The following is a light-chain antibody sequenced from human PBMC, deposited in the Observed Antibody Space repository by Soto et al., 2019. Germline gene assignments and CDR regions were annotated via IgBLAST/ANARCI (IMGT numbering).Light chain of an antibody. Sequence: EIVLTQSPGTLSLSPGERATLSCRASQSFTSTSLAWYQQKPGQAPRLLISGASRRAAGIPDRFSGSGSGTDFTLTISRLEPEDFAVYYCQQYGSSGTFGQGTKV. CDR1: QSFTSTS. J-gene: IGKJ1*01. CDR2: GAS. CDR3: QQYGSSGT. V-gene: IGKV3-20*01.